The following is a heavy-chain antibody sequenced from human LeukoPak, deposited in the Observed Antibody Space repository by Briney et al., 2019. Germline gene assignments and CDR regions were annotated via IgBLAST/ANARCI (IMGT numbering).Heavy chain of an antibody. CDR1: GVSISSYY. D-gene: IGHD3-22*01. J-gene: IGHJ4*02. Sequence: PSETLSLTCTVPGVSISSYYWSWIRQPPGKGLEWIGYIYYSGSTNYNPSLKSRVTISVDTSKNQFSLKLSSVTAADTAVYYCARAERYYDSSGYYYYYFDYWGQGTLVTVSS. CDR2: IYYSGST. CDR3: ARAERYYDSSGYYYYYFDY. V-gene: IGHV4-59*01.